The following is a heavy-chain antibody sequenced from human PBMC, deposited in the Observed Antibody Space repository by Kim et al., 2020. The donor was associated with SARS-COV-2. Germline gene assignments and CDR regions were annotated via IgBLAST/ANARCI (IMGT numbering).Heavy chain of an antibody. J-gene: IGHJ6*02. CDR3: ARDFTYCGGDCRRGTQYYYYYGMDV. V-gene: IGHV3-33*01. D-gene: IGHD2-21*01. CDR1: GFTFSSYG. Sequence: GGSLRLSCAASGFTFSSYGMHWVRQAPGKGLEWVAVIWYDGSNKYYADSVKGRFTISRDNSKNTLYLQMNSLRAEDTAVYYCARDFTYCGGDCRRGTQYYYYYGMDVWGQGTTVTVSS. CDR2: IWYDGSNK.